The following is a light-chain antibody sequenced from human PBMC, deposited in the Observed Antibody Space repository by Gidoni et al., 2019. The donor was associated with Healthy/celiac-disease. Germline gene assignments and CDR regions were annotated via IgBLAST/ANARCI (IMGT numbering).Light chain of an antibody. V-gene: IGLV2-14*03. CDR3: SSYTSSSTLV. CDR1: SSDVGGYNY. Sequence: SVSGSPGQSITISCTGTSSDVGGYNYVSWYHQHPGKAPKLMIYDVSNRPSGVSNRFSGSKSGNTASLTISGLQAEDEADYYCSSYTSSSTLVFGGGTKLTVL. CDR2: DVS. J-gene: IGLJ3*02.